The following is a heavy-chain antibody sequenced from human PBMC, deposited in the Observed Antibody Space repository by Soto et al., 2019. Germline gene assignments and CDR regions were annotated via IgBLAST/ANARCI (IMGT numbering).Heavy chain of an antibody. V-gene: IGHV3-21*01. CDR2: ISSRSSYI. CDR1: GFTFSSYS. CDR3: ARDGASSRDY. D-gene: IGHD2-2*01. J-gene: IGHJ4*02. Sequence: EVQLVESGGGLVKPGGSLRLSCAASGFTFSSYSMNWVRQAPGKGLEWVSSISSRSSYIYYADSVKGRFTISRDNAKKSLYLQMTSLRAEDTAVYYCARDGASSRDYWGKGTLVTVSS.